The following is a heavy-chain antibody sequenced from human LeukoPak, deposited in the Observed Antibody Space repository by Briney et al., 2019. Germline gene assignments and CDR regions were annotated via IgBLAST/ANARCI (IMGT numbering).Heavy chain of an antibody. Sequence: GGSLRLSCAASGFIFSHYAMHWVRQTPGTGLEWVASIWYDGTHGNYADSVKGRFTISRDNSKNTLYLQMNSLRAEDTAVYYCARVGSSPGSKPYYYYYYYYMDVWGKGTAVTVSS. CDR3: ARVGSSPGSKPYYYYYYYYMDV. V-gene: IGHV3-33*01. CDR1: GFIFSHYA. CDR2: IWYDGTHG. J-gene: IGHJ6*03. D-gene: IGHD2-2*01.